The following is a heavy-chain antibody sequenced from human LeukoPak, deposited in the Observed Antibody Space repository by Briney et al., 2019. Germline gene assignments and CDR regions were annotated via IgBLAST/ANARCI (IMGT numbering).Heavy chain of an antibody. CDR1: GFTFSSYA. D-gene: IGHD1/OR15-1a*01. Sequence: PGGSLRLSCEASGFTFSSYAMHWVRQAPGKGLEWVAVISYDGSNKYYADSVKGRFTISRDNSKNTLYLQMNSLRAEDTAVYYCASSQQTFDYWGQGTLVTVSS. J-gene: IGHJ4*02. V-gene: IGHV3-30*04. CDR2: ISYDGSNK. CDR3: ASSQQTFDY.